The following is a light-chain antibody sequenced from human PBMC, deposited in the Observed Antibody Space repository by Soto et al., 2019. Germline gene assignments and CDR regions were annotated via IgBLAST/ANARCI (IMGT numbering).Light chain of an antibody. CDR1: QSVSSSY. CDR3: QQYCSSPRT. Sequence: IVLTQSPGTLSLSAGGRATLSCRASQSVSSSYLAWYQQKPGQAPRLLIYGASSRATGIPDRFSGSGSGTDFTLTISRLEPEDFAVYYCQQYCSSPRTFGQGTKVDIK. V-gene: IGKV3-20*01. CDR2: GAS. J-gene: IGKJ1*01.